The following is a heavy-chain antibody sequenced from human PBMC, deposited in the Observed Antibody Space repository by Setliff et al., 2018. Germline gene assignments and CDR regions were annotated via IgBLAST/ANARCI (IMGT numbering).Heavy chain of an antibody. V-gene: IGHV3-11*01. J-gene: IGHJ4*02. CDR3: ARTTGYRLEGDFDY. CDR1: GFTFSNYY. CDR2: IHDSGNPT. Sequence: GSLRLSCAASGFTFSNYYMTWIRQAPGKGLEWISYIHDSGNPTYYADSVKGRFTVSRDNAKNALYLQMTSLRAEDTAIYYCARTTGYRLEGDFDYWGQGTLVTVSS. D-gene: IGHD3-16*01.